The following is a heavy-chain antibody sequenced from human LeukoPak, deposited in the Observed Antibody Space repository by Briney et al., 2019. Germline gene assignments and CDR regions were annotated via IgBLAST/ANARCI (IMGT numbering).Heavy chain of an antibody. CDR3: AGGGYSYGYCYYYYYYMDV. Sequence: GGSLRLSCAASGFTFDDYAMHWVRQAPGKGLEYVSAISSNGGSTYYANSVKGRFTISRDNSKNTLYLQMGSLRAEDIAVYYCAGGGYSYGYCYYYYYYMDVWGKGTTVTVSS. V-gene: IGHV3-64*01. CDR1: GFTFDDYA. J-gene: IGHJ6*03. D-gene: IGHD5-18*01. CDR2: ISSNGGST.